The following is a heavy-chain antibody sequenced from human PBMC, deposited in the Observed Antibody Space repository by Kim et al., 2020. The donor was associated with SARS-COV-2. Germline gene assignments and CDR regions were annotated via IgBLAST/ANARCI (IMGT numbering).Heavy chain of an antibody. CDR3: ASQYSSGANYYFDY. CDR2: IYYSGST. Sequence: SETLSLTCTVSGGSISSSSYYWGWIRQPPGKGLEWIGSIYYSGSTYYNPSLKSRVTISVDTSKNQFSLKLSSVTAADTAVYYCASQYSSGANYYFDYWGQGTLVTVSS. CDR1: GGSISSSSYY. V-gene: IGHV4-39*01. J-gene: IGHJ4*02. D-gene: IGHD6-19*01.